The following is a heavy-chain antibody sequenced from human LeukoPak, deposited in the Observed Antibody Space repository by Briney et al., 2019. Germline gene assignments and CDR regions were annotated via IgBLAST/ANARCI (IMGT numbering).Heavy chain of an antibody. J-gene: IGHJ3*02. Sequence: SETLSLTCAVYGGSFSGYYWSWIRQPPGKGLEWIGEINHSGSTNYNPSLKSRVTISVDTSKNQFSLKLSSVTAADTAVYYCASAMIGVPDDAFDTWGQETMVTVSS. D-gene: IGHD3-22*01. CDR3: ASAMIGVPDDAFDT. V-gene: IGHV4-34*01. CDR1: GGSFSGYY. CDR2: INHSGST.